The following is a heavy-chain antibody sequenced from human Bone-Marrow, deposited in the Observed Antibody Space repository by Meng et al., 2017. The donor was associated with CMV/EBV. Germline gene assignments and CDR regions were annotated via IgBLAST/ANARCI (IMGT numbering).Heavy chain of an antibody. V-gene: IGHV4-59*01. CDR3: ARGRNRYCSSTSCLRGMDV. D-gene: IGHD2-2*01. J-gene: IGHJ6*02. Sequence: SETLSLTCSVSGGSMRSYYWSWIRQPPGEGLEWIGYIYYSGSTNYNPSLKSRVTISVDTSKNQFSLKLSSVTAADTAVYYCARGRNRYCSSTSCLRGMDVWGQATTVTVSS. CDR2: IYYSGST. CDR1: GGSMRSYY.